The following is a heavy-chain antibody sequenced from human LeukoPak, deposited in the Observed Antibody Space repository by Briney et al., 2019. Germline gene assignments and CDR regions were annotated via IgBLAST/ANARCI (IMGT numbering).Heavy chain of an antibody. Sequence: ASVKVSCKASGYTFTSYYMHWVRQAPGQGLEWMGIINPSGGSTSYAQKFQGRVTMTRDTSISTAYKELSRLRSDDTAVYYCARGDIVVVPAAIGPSWGQGTLVTVSS. J-gene: IGHJ4*02. D-gene: IGHD2-2*02. CDR3: ARGDIVVVPAAIGPS. CDR2: INPSGGST. V-gene: IGHV1-46*03. CDR1: GYTFTSYY.